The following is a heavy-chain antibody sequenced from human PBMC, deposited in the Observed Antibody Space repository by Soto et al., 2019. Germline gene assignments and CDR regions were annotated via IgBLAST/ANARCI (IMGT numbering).Heavy chain of an antibody. D-gene: IGHD2-21*02. CDR3: AKDPASSAYCGGDCYFDY. CDR2: ISYDGSNK. Sequence: GGSLRLSCAASGFTFSSYGMHWVRQAPGKGLEWVAVISYDGSNKYYADSVKGRFTISRDNSKNTLYLQMNSLRAEDTAVYYCAKDPASSAYCGGDCYFDYWGQGT. V-gene: IGHV3-30*18. CDR1: GFTFSSYG. J-gene: IGHJ4*02.